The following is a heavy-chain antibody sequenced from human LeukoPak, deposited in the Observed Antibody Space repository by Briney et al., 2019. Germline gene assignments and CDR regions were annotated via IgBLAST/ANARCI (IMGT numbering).Heavy chain of an antibody. D-gene: IGHD2-15*01. Sequence: SETLSLTCAVYGGSFSGYYWSWIRQPPGKGLEWIGEINHSGSTNYNPSLKSRVTISVDTSKNQFSLKLSSVTAVDTAVYYCARRMSENWFDPWGQGTLVTVSS. CDR2: INHSGST. V-gene: IGHV4-34*01. CDR1: GGSFSGYY. CDR3: ARRMSENWFDP. J-gene: IGHJ5*02.